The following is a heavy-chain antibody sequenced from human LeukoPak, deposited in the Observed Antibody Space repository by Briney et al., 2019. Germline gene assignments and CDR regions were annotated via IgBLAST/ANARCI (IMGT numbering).Heavy chain of an antibody. D-gene: IGHD5-18*01. Sequence: GGSLRLSCAASDFSFITYAMSWVRQAPGKGLEWVSTITGRGDATYYADSVKGRFTISRDNAKNLLYLQMNDLRVEDTAVYYCARTARHLDYWGQGTLVTVSS. CDR1: DFSFITYA. V-gene: IGHV3-23*01. J-gene: IGHJ4*02. CDR2: ITGRGDAT. CDR3: ARTARHLDY.